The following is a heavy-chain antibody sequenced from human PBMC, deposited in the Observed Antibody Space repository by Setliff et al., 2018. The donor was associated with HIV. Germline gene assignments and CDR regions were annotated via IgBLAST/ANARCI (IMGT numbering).Heavy chain of an antibody. Sequence: GGSLRLSCAASGFTFSTYWMSWVRQAPGKGLEWVANIKQDGSEKNYTDSVKGRFTISRDNAKNSLYLQMNSLRVEDTAVYYCATDCAVVGGTGSLDSWGQGTLVTVSS. D-gene: IGHD1-26*01. V-gene: IGHV3-7*05. CDR3: ATDCAVVGGTGSLDS. CDR1: GFTFSTYW. J-gene: IGHJ4*02. CDR2: IKQDGSEK.